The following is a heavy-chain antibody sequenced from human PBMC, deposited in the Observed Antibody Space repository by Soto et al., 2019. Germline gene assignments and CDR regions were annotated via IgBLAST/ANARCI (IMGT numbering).Heavy chain of an antibody. CDR3: VRENEMAGATSAFEY. D-gene: IGHD1-26*01. CDR2: IDARSNYI. J-gene: IGHJ4*02. CDR1: GFRFNSYS. V-gene: IGHV3-21*06. Sequence: NPGVSLRLSCEASGFRFNSYSMNWVRQAPQKGLEWVSLIDARSNYIYYADSVKGRFTISRDNARNSLYLQMDSLRVEDTAVYYCVRENEMAGATSAFEYWGQGTPVTVSS.